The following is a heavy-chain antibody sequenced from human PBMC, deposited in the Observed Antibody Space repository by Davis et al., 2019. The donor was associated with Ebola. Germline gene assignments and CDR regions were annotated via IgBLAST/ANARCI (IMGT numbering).Heavy chain of an antibody. CDR1: GGSISGGRW. CDR3: ARAVVVPGPYYFDY. Sequence: MPSETLSLTCAVSGGSISGGRWWSWVRQPPGKGLEWIGEINQNGGTNYSPSLKSRVTISVDKSRNQFSLQLNSVTAADTAVYYCARAVVVPGPYYFDYWGQGTLVTVSS. J-gene: IGHJ4*02. D-gene: IGHD2-2*01. CDR2: INQNGGT. V-gene: IGHV4-4*02.